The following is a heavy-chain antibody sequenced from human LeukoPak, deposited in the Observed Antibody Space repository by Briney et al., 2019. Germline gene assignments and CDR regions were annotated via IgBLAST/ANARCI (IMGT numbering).Heavy chain of an antibody. D-gene: IGHD3-22*01. CDR3: AKSASKNYYYGGYFDY. CDR2: ISWNSGSI. J-gene: IGHJ4*02. Sequence: GRSLRLSCAASGFTLDDYAMHWVRQAPGKGLEWVSGISWNSGSIGYADSVKGRFTISRDNAKKSLYLQMNSLRAEDMALYYCAKSASKNYYYGGYFDYRGQGTLVTVSP. CDR1: GFTLDDYA. V-gene: IGHV3-9*03.